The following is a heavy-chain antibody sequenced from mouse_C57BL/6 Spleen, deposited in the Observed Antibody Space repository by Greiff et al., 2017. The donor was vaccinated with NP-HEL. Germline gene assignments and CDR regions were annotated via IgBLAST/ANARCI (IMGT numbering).Heavy chain of an antibody. J-gene: IGHJ2*01. CDR3: AKGTTAY. CDR2: IDPANGNT. D-gene: IGHD1-2*01. V-gene: IGHV14-3*01. CDR1: GFNIKNTY. Sequence: EVQLQQSVAELVRPGASVKLSCTASGFNIKNTYMPWVKQRPEQGLAWIGRIDPANGNTKYAPKFQGKATITADTSSNTAYLQLSSLTSEDTAIYYCAKGTTAYWGQGTTLTVSS.